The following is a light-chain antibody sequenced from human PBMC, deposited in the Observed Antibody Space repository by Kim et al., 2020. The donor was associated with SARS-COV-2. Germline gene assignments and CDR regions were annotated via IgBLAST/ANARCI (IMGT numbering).Light chain of an antibody. Sequence: QSITISCTGTSSDVGSYNLVSWYQQHPGKAPKLMIYECSKRPSGVSNRFSGSKSGNTASLTISGLQAEDEADYYCCSYAGSSTHVVFGGGTQLTVL. CDR1: SSDVGSYNL. J-gene: IGLJ2*01. V-gene: IGLV2-23*01. CDR2: ECS. CDR3: CSYAGSSTHVV.